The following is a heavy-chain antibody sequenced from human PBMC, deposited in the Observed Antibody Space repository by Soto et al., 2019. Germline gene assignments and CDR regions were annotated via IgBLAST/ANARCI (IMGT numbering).Heavy chain of an antibody. CDR3: ITTYSGTPARPYLDL. CDR1: GFSFSDHY. CDR2: TRDKANSYTT. Sequence: GGSLRLSCAASGFSFSDHYMDWVRQAPGKGLEWVGRTRDKANSYTTEYAASVKGRFTISRDDSKNSLYLQMNSLKTEDTAVYYCITTYSGTPARPYLDLWGQGTPVTVSS. V-gene: IGHV3-72*01. J-gene: IGHJ4*02. D-gene: IGHD1-26*01.